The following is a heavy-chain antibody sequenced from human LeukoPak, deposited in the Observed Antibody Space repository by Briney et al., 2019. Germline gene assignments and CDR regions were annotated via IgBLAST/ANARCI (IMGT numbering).Heavy chain of an antibody. V-gene: IGHV3-23*01. D-gene: IGHD1-14*01. CDR3: APPPSTTGTSG. CDR1: GYTFSRHT. Sequence: GGSLSLACAASGYTFSRHTMSWVRQAPGKGLEWVSTLTGSGVGTYYADSVKGRFTISRDNSKNTLFLQMHNLRVDDTAVYYCAPPPSTTGTSGWDQGTLVSVSS. J-gene: IGHJ4*02. CDR2: LTGSGVGT.